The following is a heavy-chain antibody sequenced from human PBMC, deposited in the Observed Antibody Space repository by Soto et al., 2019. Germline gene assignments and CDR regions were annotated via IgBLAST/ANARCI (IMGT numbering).Heavy chain of an antibody. CDR3: AREVFDNGDYDLDY. Sequence: VGSLRLSCAASGFTFTNYWMHWVRQAPGKGLVWVSRINSDGSSTIYADSVRGRFTISRDNAKSTVYLQMNSLRAEDTAVYYCAREVFDNGDYDLDYWGQGTQVTVSS. CDR1: GFTFTNYW. V-gene: IGHV3-74*01. J-gene: IGHJ4*02. CDR2: INSDGSST. D-gene: IGHD4-17*01.